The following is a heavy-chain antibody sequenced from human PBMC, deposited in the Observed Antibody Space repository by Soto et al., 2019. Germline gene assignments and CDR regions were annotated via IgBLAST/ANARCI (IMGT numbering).Heavy chain of an antibody. V-gene: IGHV3-13*01. CDR3: AREGERGSGDSVDALDI. J-gene: IGHJ3*02. CDR1: GFTFSSYD. D-gene: IGHD1-1*01. Sequence: GGSLRLSCAASGFTFSSYDMHWVRQATGKGLEWVSAIDIAGNTFYPGSVKGRFTISRENGKNSLYLQMSSLRAGDTAVYYCAREGERGSGDSVDALDIWGQGTLVTVSS. CDR2: IDIAGNT.